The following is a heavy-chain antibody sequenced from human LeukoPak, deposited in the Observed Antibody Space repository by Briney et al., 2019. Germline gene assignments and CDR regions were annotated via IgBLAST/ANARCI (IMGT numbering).Heavy chain of an antibody. CDR3: ARDRGWLQYIDY. V-gene: IGHV3-20*04. CDR2: INCDGGNT. CDR1: GFTFGDYG. Sequence: GGSLRLSCAASGFTFGDYGMRWVRHAPGKGLEGGSSINCDGGNTAYADSVKGRFTISRDTAKDSLYLQLNSLRAEDTALYYCARDRGWLQYIDYWGQGTLVTVSS. D-gene: IGHD5-24*01. J-gene: IGHJ4*02.